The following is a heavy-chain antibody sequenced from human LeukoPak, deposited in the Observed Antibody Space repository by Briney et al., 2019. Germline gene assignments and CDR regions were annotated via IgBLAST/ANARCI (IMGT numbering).Heavy chain of an antibody. V-gene: IGHV1-69*10. CDR1: GGTFIRYA. CDR2: IIPILGIA. CDR3: ARVDDSGYDNNAFDI. D-gene: IGHD5-12*01. J-gene: IGHJ3*02. Sequence: SVKVSCEASGGTFIRYAFTWVRQAPGQGLEWVARIIPILGIANYAQNFQGRVTITADKSTSTAYMELTSLRSEDTAVHYCARVDDSGYDNNAFDIWGQGTMVTVSS.